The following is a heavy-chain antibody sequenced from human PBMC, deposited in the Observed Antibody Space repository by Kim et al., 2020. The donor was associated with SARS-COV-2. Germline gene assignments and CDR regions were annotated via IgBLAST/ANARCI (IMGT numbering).Heavy chain of an antibody. V-gene: IGHV3-43D*03. CDR3: AKGQNRYNWNDDYYYYYGMDV. CDR2: ISWDGGST. Sequence: GGSLRLSCAASGFTFDDYAMHWVRQAPGKGLEWVSLISWDGGSTYYADSVKGRFTISRDNSKNSLYLQMNSLRAEDTALYYCAKGQNRYNWNDDYYYYYGMDVWGQGTTVTVSS. D-gene: IGHD1-1*01. J-gene: IGHJ6*02. CDR1: GFTFDDYA.